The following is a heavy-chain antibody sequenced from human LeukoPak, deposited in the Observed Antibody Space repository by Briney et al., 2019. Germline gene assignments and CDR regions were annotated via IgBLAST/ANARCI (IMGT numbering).Heavy chain of an antibody. V-gene: IGHV1-2*02. CDR2: INPNSGGT. CDR1: GYIFTGYY. D-gene: IGHD4-17*01. Sequence: ASVKVSCKASGYIFTGYYMHWVRQATGQGLEWIGWINPNSGGTNYAQKFQGRVTMTRDTSISTAYMELSRLRSDDTAVYYCAREEYGDRRYSNWGQGTLVTVSS. J-gene: IGHJ4*02. CDR3: AREEYGDRRYSN.